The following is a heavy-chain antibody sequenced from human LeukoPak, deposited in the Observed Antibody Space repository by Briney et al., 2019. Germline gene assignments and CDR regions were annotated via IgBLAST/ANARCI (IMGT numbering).Heavy chain of an antibody. V-gene: IGHV4-34*01. CDR3: ARGPSPYYYDSSGYPRAFDI. CDR2: INHSGST. CDR1: GGSFSGYY. Sequence: SETLSLTCAVYGGSFSGYYWSWIRQPPGKGLEWIGEINHSGSTNYNPSLKSRVTISVDTSKNQFSLKLSSVTAADTAVYYCARGPSPYYYDSSGYPRAFDIWGQGTMVTVSS. D-gene: IGHD3-22*01. J-gene: IGHJ3*02.